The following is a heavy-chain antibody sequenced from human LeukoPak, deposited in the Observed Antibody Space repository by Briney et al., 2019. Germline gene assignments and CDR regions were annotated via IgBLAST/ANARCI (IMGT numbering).Heavy chain of an antibody. CDR3: ARRGVDRAVAH. CDR2: ISSSSSYT. V-gene: IGHV3-11*06. Sequence: GGSLRLSCAASGFTFSDYYMSWIRQAPGKGLEWVSYISSSSSYTNYADSVKGRFTISRDNAKNSLYLQMNSLRAEDTAVYYCARRGVDRAVAHWGQGTLVTVSS. CDR1: GFTFSDYY. D-gene: IGHD6-19*01. J-gene: IGHJ4*02.